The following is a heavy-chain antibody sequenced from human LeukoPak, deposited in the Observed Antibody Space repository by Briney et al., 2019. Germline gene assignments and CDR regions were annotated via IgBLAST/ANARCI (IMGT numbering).Heavy chain of an antibody. Sequence: APVKVSCKASGGTFSSYAISWVRQAPGQGLEWMGGIIPIFGTANYAQKFQGRVTITADESTSTAYMELSSLRSEDTAVYYCARGGDGYNYEGDNWFDPWGQGTLVTVSS. CDR1: GGTFSSYA. J-gene: IGHJ5*02. CDR3: ARGGDGYNYEGDNWFDP. V-gene: IGHV1-69*13. D-gene: IGHD5-24*01. CDR2: IIPIFGTA.